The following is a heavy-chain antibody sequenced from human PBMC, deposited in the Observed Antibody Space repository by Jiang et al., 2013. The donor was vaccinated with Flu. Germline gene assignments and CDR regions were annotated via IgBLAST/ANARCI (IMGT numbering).Heavy chain of an antibody. CDR2: TYFRSKWYY. CDR1: GDSVSSNSAA. Sequence: AISGDSVSSNSAAWNWIRQSPSRGLEWLGRTYFRSKWYYDYAVYVKGRITIKPDTSKNQFSLQLNSVTPEDTAVYFCARDRPLDVWGQGTTVTVSS. J-gene: IGHJ6*02. V-gene: IGHV6-1*01. D-gene: IGHD6-6*01. CDR3: ARDRPLDV.